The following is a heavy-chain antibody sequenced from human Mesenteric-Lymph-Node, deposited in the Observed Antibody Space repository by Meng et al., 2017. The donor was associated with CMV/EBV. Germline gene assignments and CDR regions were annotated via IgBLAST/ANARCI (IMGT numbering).Heavy chain of an antibody. D-gene: IGHD3-3*01. CDR3: ARGSGYYDLWSGYESLDV. Sequence: ASVKVSCKTSGYSLTTYGLTWVRQAPGEGLEWMGWIRLYNGKTNFAQKFQGRLTMTTDTFTSTAYMELRSLRSDDTGVYYWARGSGYYDLWSGYESLDVWGQGTTVTVSS. J-gene: IGHJ6*02. CDR2: IRLYNGKT. CDR1: GYSLTTYG. V-gene: IGHV1-18*01.